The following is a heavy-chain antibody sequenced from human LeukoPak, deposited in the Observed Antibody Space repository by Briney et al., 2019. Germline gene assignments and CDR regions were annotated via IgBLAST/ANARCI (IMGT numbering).Heavy chain of an antibody. D-gene: IGHD1-1*01. CDR1: GFSPSTSGVG. CDR2: IYWNDDK. CDR3: AHATRFDWFDP. Sequence: SGPTLVNPTQTLTLTCTFSGFSPSTSGVGVGWIRQPPGKALEWLALIYWNDDKRYSPSLRTRLTITKDTSKNQVVLTMTNMDPVDTATYYCAHATRFDWFDPWGQGTLVTVSS. V-gene: IGHV2-5*01. J-gene: IGHJ5*02.